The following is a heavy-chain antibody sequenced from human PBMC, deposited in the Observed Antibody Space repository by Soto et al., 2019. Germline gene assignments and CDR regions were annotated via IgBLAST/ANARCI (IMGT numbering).Heavy chain of an antibody. D-gene: IGHD3-22*01. CDR1: GYTFTDYG. J-gene: IGHJ4*02. CDR3: ARDIGLYYYDSSGYYFDY. CDR2: ISGYNGDT. Sequence: QDQLVQSGAEVKKPGASVKVSCKASGYTFTDYGISWVRQAPGQGLEWMGWISGYNGDTKYAQKVQGRVTMTIDTSTTTAYMELRSLRSDDTDMYYCARDIGLYYYDSSGYYFDYWGQGTLVTVSS. V-gene: IGHV1-18*01.